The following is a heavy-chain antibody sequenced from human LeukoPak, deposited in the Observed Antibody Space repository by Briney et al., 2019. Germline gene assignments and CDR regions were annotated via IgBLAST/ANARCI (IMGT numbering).Heavy chain of an antibody. CDR1: GGSISDYY. CDR2: IYSSGGT. D-gene: IGHD3-22*01. V-gene: IGHV4-59*12. Sequence: SETLSLTCTVSGGSISDYYWSWIRQPPGKGLEWVGYIYSSGGTNYNPSLKSRVTISVDTSKDQFSLNLRSVTAADTAVYYCAKASVGGGGYYPLSYWGQGTLVTVSS. J-gene: IGHJ4*02. CDR3: AKASVGGGGYYPLSY.